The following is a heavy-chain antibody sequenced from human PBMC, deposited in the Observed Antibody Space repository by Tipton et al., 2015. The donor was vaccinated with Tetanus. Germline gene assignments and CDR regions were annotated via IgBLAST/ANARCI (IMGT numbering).Heavy chain of an antibody. CDR1: GYTFTRYG. D-gene: IGHD3-10*01. Sequence: QSGPEVKKPGSSVKVSCKASGYTFTRYGPTWVRQAPGQGPEWMGWISGYNGNTNYAPKFQGRVTMTTDTTTYTAYMELRSLRSDDTAVYYCARDYFGSGSNYYFDYWGQGSQVSVSS. CDR3: ARDYFGSGSNYYFDY. V-gene: IGHV1-18*01. J-gene: IGHJ4*02. CDR2: ISGYNGNT.